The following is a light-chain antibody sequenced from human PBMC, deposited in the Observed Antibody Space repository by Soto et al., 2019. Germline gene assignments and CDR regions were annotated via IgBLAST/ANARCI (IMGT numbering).Light chain of an antibody. CDR3: QQYGSSSYT. Sequence: EIVLTQSPGTPSLSPGERATLSCRASQSVSSSYLAWYQQKPGQAPRLLIYGASGRATGIPDRFSGSGSGTDFTLTISRLEPEDFAVYYCQQYGSSSYTFGQGTKLEIK. CDR2: GAS. CDR1: QSVSSSY. J-gene: IGKJ2*01. V-gene: IGKV3-20*01.